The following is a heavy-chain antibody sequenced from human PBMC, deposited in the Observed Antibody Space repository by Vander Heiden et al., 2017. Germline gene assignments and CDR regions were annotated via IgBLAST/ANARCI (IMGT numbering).Heavy chain of an antibody. D-gene: IGHD3-10*01. V-gene: IGHV1-69*06. CDR3: ARTYYGSGSYPYYYYGMDV. Sequence: SGGTFSSYAISWVRQAPGQGLEWMGGIIPIFGTANYAQKFQGRVTITADKSTSTAYMELSSLRSEDTAVYYGARTYYGSGSYPYYYYGMDVWGQGTTVTVSS. J-gene: IGHJ6*02. CDR2: IIPIFGTA. CDR1: GGTFSSYA.